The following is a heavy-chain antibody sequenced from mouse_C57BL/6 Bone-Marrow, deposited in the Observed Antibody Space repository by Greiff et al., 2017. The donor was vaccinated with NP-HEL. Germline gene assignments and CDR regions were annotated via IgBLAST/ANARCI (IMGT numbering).Heavy chain of an antibody. CDR2: IDPENGDT. CDR3: TTVVAHYYAMDY. V-gene: IGHV14-4*01. D-gene: IGHD1-1*01. Sequence: VQLQQSGAELVRPGASVKLSCTASGFNIKDDYMHWVKQRPEQGLEWIGWIDPENGDTESASKFQGKATITADTSSNTAYLQLSSLTSEDTAVYYCTTVVAHYYAMDYWGQGTSVTVSS. CDR1: GFNIKDDY. J-gene: IGHJ4*01.